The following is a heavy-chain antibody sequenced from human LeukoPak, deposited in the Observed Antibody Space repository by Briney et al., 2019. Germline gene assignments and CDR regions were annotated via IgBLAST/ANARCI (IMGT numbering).Heavy chain of an antibody. CDR1: GGSISSYY. V-gene: IGHV4-4*07. Sequence: SSETLSLTCTVSGGSISSYYWSWIRQPPGKGLEWIGRIYTSGSTNYNPSLKSRVTMSVDTSKNQFSLKLSSVTAADTAVYYCARVGQQLVIDYWGQGTLVTVSS. CDR2: IYTSGST. D-gene: IGHD6-13*01. J-gene: IGHJ4*02. CDR3: ARVGQQLVIDY.